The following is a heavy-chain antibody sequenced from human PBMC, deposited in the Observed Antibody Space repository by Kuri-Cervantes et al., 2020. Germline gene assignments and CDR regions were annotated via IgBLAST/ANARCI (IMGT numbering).Heavy chain of an antibody. V-gene: IGHV3-30*01. CDR2: ISYDGSNK. J-gene: IGHJ3*02. Sequence: GGSLRLSCAASGFTFSSYAMHWVRQAPGKGLEWVAVISYDGSNKYYADSVKGRFTISRDNSKNTLYLQMNSLRAEDTAVYYCAKVASEGYSYGDDAFDIWGQGTMVTVSS. CDR1: GFTFSSYA. D-gene: IGHD5-18*01. CDR3: AKVASEGYSYGDDAFDI.